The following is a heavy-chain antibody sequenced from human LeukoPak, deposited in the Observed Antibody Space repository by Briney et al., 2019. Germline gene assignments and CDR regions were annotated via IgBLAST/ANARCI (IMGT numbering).Heavy chain of an antibody. D-gene: IGHD3-22*01. Sequence: GGSLRLSCAASGFTFSTYGMSWVRQAPGKGLEWVSGISGSGDNTHYADSVKGRFTISRDNSKNTLFLQLNSLRAEDTSLYYCARGQFRSSSFDSSGFDYWGQGTLVTVSS. CDR1: GFTFSTYG. CDR2: ISGSGDNT. CDR3: ARGQFRSSSFDSSGFDY. J-gene: IGHJ4*02. V-gene: IGHV3-23*01.